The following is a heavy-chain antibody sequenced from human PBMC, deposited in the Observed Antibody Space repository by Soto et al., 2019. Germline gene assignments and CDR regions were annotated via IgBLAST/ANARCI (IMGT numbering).Heavy chain of an antibody. D-gene: IGHD4-17*01. V-gene: IGHV3-66*01. CDR2: IYSGGST. CDR3: ARGPDGDYEYYYYYYMDV. CDR1: GFTVSSNY. Sequence: GGSLRLSCAASGFTVSSNYMSWVRQAPGKGLEWVSVIYSGGSTYYADSVKGRFTISRDNSKNTLYLQMNSLRAEDTAVYYCARGPDGDYEYYYYYYMDVWGKGTTVTVSS. J-gene: IGHJ6*03.